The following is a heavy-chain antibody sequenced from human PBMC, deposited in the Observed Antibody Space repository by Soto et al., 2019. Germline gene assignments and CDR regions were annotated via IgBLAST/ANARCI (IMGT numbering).Heavy chain of an antibody. D-gene: IGHD2-8*01. V-gene: IGHV4-34*01. J-gene: IGHJ5*02. CDR3: ARGLGRRIVLGYRVFDP. CDR2: INHSGST. Sequence: SETLSLPCAVYGGSFSGYYCSWIRQPPGKGLEWIGEINHSGSTNYNPSLKSRVTIPVDTSKNQFSLKLSSVTAADTAVYYCARGLGRRIVLGYRVFDPWGLGTLVPVYS. CDR1: GGSFSGYY.